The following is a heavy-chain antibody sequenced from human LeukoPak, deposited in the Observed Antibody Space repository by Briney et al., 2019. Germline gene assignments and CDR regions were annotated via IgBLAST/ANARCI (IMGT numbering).Heavy chain of an antibody. CDR2: ISSNGGST. V-gene: IGHV3-64D*06. D-gene: IGHD6-13*01. Sequence: GGSLRLSCSASGFTFSSYAMHWVRQAPGKGLEYVSAISSNGGSTYYADSVEGRFTISRDNSKNTLYLQMSSLRAEDTAVYYCVKDSPYSSSWYFDYWGQGTLVTVSS. J-gene: IGHJ4*02. CDR3: VKDSPYSSSWYFDY. CDR1: GFTFSSYA.